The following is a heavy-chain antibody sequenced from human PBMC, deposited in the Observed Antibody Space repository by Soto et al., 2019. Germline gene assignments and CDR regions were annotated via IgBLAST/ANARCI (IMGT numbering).Heavy chain of an antibody. V-gene: IGHV1-69*17. CDR1: GGTFTTYD. J-gene: IGHJ4*02. CDR2: IIPLFDVT. Sequence: QVQLVQSGAEVRKPGSSVKVSCKASGGTFTTYDISWVRQAPGQGLEWMGGIIPLFDVTKYAQKFQGRVTITADKSTGTAYMELSSLRSEDTAMYYCARDRSSSWYNGTFDFDSWGQGTLVTVSS. CDR3: ARDRSSSWYNGTFDFDS. D-gene: IGHD6-19*01.